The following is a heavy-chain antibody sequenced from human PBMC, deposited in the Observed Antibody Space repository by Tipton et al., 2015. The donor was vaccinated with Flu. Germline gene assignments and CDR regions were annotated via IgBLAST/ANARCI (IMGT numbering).Heavy chain of an antibody. Sequence: LRLSCTVSGGSISNSNFHWGWIRQPPGKGLEWIGTIYYSGTTYHNASLKSRVTISVDTSKNQFSLRVSSVTAADTAVYYCARLEKYGSESYYPPVYGMDVWGQGTTVTVSS. D-gene: IGHD3-10*01. CDR3: ARLEKYGSESYYPPVYGMDV. CDR2: IYYSGTT. J-gene: IGHJ6*02. V-gene: IGHV4-39*07. CDR1: GGSISNSNFH.